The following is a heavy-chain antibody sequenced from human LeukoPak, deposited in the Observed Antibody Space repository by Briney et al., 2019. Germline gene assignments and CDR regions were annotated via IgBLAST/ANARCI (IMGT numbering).Heavy chain of an antibody. CDR2: IYYSGST. CDR1: GGSISSSSYY. V-gene: IGHV4-39*01. CDR3: ARRIRTCSSTNCPRGGNWFDP. J-gene: IGHJ5*02. Sequence: SETLSLTCTVSGGSISSSSYYWGWIRQPPGKGLEWIGSIYYSGSTYYNPSLKSRVTISVDTSKNQFSLKLSSVTAADTAVYYCARRIRTCSSTNCPRGGNWFDPWGQGTLVTVSS. D-gene: IGHD2-2*01.